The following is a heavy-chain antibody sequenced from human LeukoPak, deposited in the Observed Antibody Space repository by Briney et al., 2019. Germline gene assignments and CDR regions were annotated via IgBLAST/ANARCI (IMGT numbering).Heavy chain of an antibody. CDR3: ARSRDDAFDI. J-gene: IGHJ3*02. CDR1: GYTFTSYS. Sequence: GASVKVSCKASGYTFTSYSISWVRQAPGQGLEWMGWINPNSGGTDSAQKFQDRVTMARDTSIPTAYMELSRLISDDTAVYYCARSRDDAFDIWGQGTMVTVSS. V-gene: IGHV1-2*02. CDR2: INPNSGGT.